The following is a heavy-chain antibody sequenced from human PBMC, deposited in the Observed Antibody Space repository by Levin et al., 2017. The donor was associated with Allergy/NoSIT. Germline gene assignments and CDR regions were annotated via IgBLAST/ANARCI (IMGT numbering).Heavy chain of an antibody. J-gene: IGHJ4*02. D-gene: IGHD6-19*01. CDR1: GGTFSSSS. CDR3: ARGHYTLAVAGYFDY. CDR2: ILPLISIS. V-gene: IGHV1-69*02. Sequence: KISCKASGGTFSSSSISWVRQAPGQGLEWMGRILPLISISNYAQKFQGRVTITADKSTSTAYMELSSLRSEDTAVYYCARGHYTLAVAGYFDYWGQGTLVTVSS.